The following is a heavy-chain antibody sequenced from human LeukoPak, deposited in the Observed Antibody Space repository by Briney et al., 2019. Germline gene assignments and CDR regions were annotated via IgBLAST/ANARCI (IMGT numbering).Heavy chain of an antibody. D-gene: IGHD6-6*01. CDR3: AREYSSSSGRSFDY. V-gene: IGHV3-48*01. CDR2: ISSGSNTI. J-gene: IGHJ4*02. Sequence: GGSLRLSCAASGFTVSSNYMSWVRQAPGKGLEWVSYISSGSNTIYYADSVKGRFTISRDNAKNSLYLQMNSLRAEDTAVYYCAREYSSSSGRSFDYWGQGTLVTVSS. CDR1: GFTVSSNY.